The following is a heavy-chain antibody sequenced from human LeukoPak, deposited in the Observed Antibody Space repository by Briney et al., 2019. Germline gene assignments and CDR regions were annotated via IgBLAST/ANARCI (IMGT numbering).Heavy chain of an antibody. D-gene: IGHD1-26*01. CDR1: GGSISSYY. J-gene: IGHJ4*02. CDR3: AREIVGLTRPFDY. Sequence: SETLPLTCTVSGGSISSYYWSWIRQPAGKGLEWIGRIYTRDSTYYNPSLKSRVTISLDTSKNQFSLNLNSVTAADTAAYYCAREIVGLTRPFDYWGQGTLVTVSS. V-gene: IGHV4-4*07. CDR2: IYTRDST.